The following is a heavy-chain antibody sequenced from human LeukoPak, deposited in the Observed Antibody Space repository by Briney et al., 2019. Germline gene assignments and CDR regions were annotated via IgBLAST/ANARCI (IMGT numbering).Heavy chain of an antibody. CDR2: IDHGGIT. V-gene: IGHV4-34*01. J-gene: IGHJ4*02. CDR1: GGSFSSYY. D-gene: IGHD2-2*01. Sequence: SETLSLTCAVYGGSFSSYYWSWIRQPPGRGLEWIGDIDHGGITNCNPSLKSRVTISVDTSKNQFSLTLRSVTAADTAVYYCARGDGQVAPKRDYCSSTSCYLYFDYWGQGTLVTVSS. CDR3: ARGDGQVAPKRDYCSSTSCYLYFDY.